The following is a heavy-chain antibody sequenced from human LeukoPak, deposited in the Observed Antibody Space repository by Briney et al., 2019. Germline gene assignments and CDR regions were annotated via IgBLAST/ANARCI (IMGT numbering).Heavy chain of an antibody. CDR3: ARDPVSYDICGYYYGGWYFDY. J-gene: IGHJ4*02. Sequence: GGSLRLSCAASGFTFSGYWMHWVRQAPGKGLVWVSRINSDGSSTCYADSVKGRFTISRDNAKNTLYLQMNSLRAEHTAVYYCARDPVSYDICGYYYGGWYFDYWGQGTLVTVSS. CDR1: GFTFSGYW. D-gene: IGHD3-22*01. CDR2: INSDGSST. V-gene: IGHV3-74*01.